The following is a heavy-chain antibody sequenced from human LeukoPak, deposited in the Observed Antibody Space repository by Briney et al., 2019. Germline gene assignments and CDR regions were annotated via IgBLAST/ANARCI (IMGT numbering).Heavy chain of an antibody. Sequence: GGSLRLSCAASGFTFSTYWMSWVRQAPGKGLEWVANIKQDGSEKYYVDSVKGRFTISRDNAKNSLYLQMNSLRAEDTAVYYCARESDSSGFGAFDIWGQGTMFTVSS. D-gene: IGHD3-22*01. CDR3: ARESDSSGFGAFDI. CDR2: IKQDGSEK. CDR1: GFTFSTYW. V-gene: IGHV3-7*04. J-gene: IGHJ3*02.